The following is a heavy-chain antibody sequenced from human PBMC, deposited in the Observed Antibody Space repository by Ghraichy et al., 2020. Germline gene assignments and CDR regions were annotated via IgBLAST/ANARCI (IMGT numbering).Heavy chain of an antibody. D-gene: IGHD4-17*01. CDR2: FYTDGNI. J-gene: IGHJ4*02. Sequence: GESLNISCAASGFTVSSNYMSRVRQAPGKGLEWVSIFYTDGNIYYADSVKGRFTISKDHSKNTLYLQMNSLRAEDTAVYYCARGSYGDPFDTWGQGTLVTVSS. CDR3: ARGSYGDPFDT. CDR1: GFTVSSNY. V-gene: IGHV3-53*01.